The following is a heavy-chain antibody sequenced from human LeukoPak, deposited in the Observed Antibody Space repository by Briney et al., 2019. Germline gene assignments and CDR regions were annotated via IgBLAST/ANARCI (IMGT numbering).Heavy chain of an antibody. Sequence: SETLSLTCTVSGGSISSYYWSWIWQPAGKGLEWIGRIYTSGSTNYNPSLKSRVTMSVDTSKNQFSLKLSSVTAADTAVYYCARDPGIVGASAPYYYYYGMDVWGQGTTVTVSS. CDR2: IYTSGST. CDR3: ARDPGIVGASAPYYYYYGMDV. CDR1: GGSISSYY. J-gene: IGHJ6*02. D-gene: IGHD1-26*01. V-gene: IGHV4-4*07.